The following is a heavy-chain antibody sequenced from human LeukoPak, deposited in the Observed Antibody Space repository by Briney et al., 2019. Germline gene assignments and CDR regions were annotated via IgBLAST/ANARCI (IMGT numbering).Heavy chain of an antibody. V-gene: IGHV4-59*08. CDR1: GGSISSYY. D-gene: IGHD3-10*01. CDR2: IYYSGST. CDR3: ARYGSGSYFGGYFDY. J-gene: IGHJ4*02. Sequence: SETLSLTCTVSGGSISSYYGSRIRQPPGKGLEWIGYIYYSGSTNYNPSLKSRVTISVDTSKNQFSLKLSSVTAADTAVYYCARYGSGSYFGGYFDYWGQGTLVTVSS.